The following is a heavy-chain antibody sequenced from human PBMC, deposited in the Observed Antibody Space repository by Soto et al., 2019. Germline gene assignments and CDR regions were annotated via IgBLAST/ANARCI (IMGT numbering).Heavy chain of an antibody. CDR3: ARDRRIAVAGTHSDAFDI. CDR2: IYTSGST. D-gene: IGHD6-19*01. V-gene: IGHV4-4*07. Sequence: QVQLQESGPGLVKPSETLSLTCTVSGGSISSYYWSWIRQPAGKGLEWIGRIYTSGSTNYNPSLKSRVTMSVDTSKNQFSMKLSSVTAADTAVYYCARDRRIAVAGTHSDAFDIWGQGTMVTVSS. J-gene: IGHJ3*02. CDR1: GGSISSYY.